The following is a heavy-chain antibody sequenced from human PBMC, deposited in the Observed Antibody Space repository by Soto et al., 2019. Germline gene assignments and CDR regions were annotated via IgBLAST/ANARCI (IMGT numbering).Heavy chain of an antibody. CDR1: GYTVTSYY. D-gene: IGHD1-26*01. CDR3: ARGYSGSYYYYGMDV. V-gene: IGHV1-46*01. CDR2: INPSGGST. Sequence: ASVKVSCKASGYTVTSYYMHWVRQAPGQGLEWMGIINPSGGSTSYAQKFQGRVTMTRDTSTSTVYMELSSLRSEDTAVYYCARGYSGSYYYYGMDVWGQGTTVTVSS. J-gene: IGHJ6*02.